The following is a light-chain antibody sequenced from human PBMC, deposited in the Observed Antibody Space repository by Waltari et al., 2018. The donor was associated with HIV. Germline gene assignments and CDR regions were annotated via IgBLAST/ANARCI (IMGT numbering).Light chain of an antibody. Sequence: EVVLTHAPAAWSVFPGRGGTVSCTTSQNVGNNVAWYQTHSGQSPRLLIYGASTRAAGVPGRFGGSGSGTEFNLTIDNLQAEDSAVYYCQHDDNLSRTFGPGTTVEIK. V-gene: IGKV3-15*01. CDR2: GAS. CDR1: QNVGNN. CDR3: QHDDNLSRT. J-gene: IGKJ1*01.